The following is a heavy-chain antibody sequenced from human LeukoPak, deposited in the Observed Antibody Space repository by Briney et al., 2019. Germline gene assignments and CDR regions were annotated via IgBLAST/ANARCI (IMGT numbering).Heavy chain of an antibody. Sequence: PSETLSLTCTVSDGSISSYYWTWIRQPPGKGLEWIGYISYSGSTNYNPSLKSRVTISVDTSKNQFSLKLSSVTAADTAVYYCARWRYSSSRHIDYWGQGTLVTVSS. J-gene: IGHJ4*02. CDR2: ISYSGST. V-gene: IGHV4-59*01. CDR1: DGSISSYY. CDR3: ARWRYSSSRHIDY. D-gene: IGHD6-13*01.